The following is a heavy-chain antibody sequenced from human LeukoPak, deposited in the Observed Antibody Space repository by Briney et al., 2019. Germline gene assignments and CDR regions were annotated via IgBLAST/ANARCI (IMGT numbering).Heavy chain of an antibody. Sequence: SETLSLTCAVYGGSFSGYYWSWIRQPPGKGLEWIGEINHSGSTNYNPSLKSRVTISVDTSKNQFSLKLSSVTAADTAVYYCARCYYDSSGYYLPFDYWGQGTLVTVSS. CDR2: INHSGST. D-gene: IGHD3-22*01. V-gene: IGHV4-34*01. CDR1: GGSFSGYY. J-gene: IGHJ4*02. CDR3: ARCYYDSSGYYLPFDY.